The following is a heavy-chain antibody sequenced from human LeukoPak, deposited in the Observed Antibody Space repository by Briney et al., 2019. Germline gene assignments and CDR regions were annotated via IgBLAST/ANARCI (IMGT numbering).Heavy chain of an antibody. V-gene: IGHV4-30-4*01. CDR3: ARMVAATNWFDP. CDR1: GGSITSGDYY. D-gene: IGHD2-15*01. J-gene: IGHJ5*02. CDR2: IYYSEST. Sequence: SETLSLTCPVSGGSITSGDYYWSWIRQPPGKGLEWIGYIYYSESTYYNPSLKSRVTFSVDTSKNHFSLKLTSVTAADTAVYYCARMVAATNWFDPWGRGTLVTVSS.